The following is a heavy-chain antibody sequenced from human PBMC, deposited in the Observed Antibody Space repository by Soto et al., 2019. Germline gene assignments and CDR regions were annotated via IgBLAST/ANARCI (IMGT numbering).Heavy chain of an antibody. CDR1: GYAFTGFH. V-gene: IGHV1-2*04. CDR2: INPNGGGR. CDR3: ARGSVGPTTDFDY. J-gene: IGHJ4*02. D-gene: IGHD1-26*01. Sequence: QVQQVQSGAEVKQPGASVKVSCKASGYAFTGFHIHWVRQAPGQGLEWMGWINPNGGGRNYAQKFQGWVTMTRDTSISTAYMELSRLKSDDTAVYYCARGSVGPTTDFDYWGQGTLVTVSS.